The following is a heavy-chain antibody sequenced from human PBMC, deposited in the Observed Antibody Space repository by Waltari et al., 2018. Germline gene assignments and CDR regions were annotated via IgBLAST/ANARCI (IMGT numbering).Heavy chain of an antibody. V-gene: IGHV4-39*01. J-gene: IGHJ5*02. CDR3: ARLEVYDSSGYYYLGRAPANWFDP. D-gene: IGHD3-22*01. CDR2: IYYRGST. Sequence: QLQLQESGPGLVKPSETLSLTCTVSGGSISSSSYYWGGIRQPPGKGLEWIGRIYYRGSTYYNPSLKSRATISVVTAKNQFSLKLSSVTAADTAVYYCARLEVYDSSGYYYLGRAPANWFDPWGQGTLVTVSS. CDR1: GGSISSSSYY.